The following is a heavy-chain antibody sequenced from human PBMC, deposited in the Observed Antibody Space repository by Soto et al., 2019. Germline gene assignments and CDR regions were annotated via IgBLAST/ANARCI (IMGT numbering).Heavy chain of an antibody. J-gene: IGHJ4*02. V-gene: IGHV4-30-2*01. D-gene: IGHD3-9*01. Sequence: QLQLQESGSGLVKPSQTLSLTCAVSGGSISSGGYSWSWIRQPPGKGLEWIGYIYHSGSTYYNPSRKSRVTISVDRSKNQVSLKLSSVTAADTAVYYCSRGRTGYYTRTREDYFDYWGQGTLVTVSS. CDR1: GGSISSGGYS. CDR3: SRGRTGYYTRTREDYFDY. CDR2: IYHSGST.